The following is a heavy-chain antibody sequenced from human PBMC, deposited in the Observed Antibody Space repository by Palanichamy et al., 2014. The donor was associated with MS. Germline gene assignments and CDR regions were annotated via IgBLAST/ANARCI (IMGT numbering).Heavy chain of an antibody. D-gene: IGHD3-22*01. CDR2: IKQDGSEK. Sequence: EVQLVEVWGRAWSSLGGPVRLSCAASGFTFTNYWMTWARQAPGKGLEWVANIKQDGSEKYYVDSVKGRFTISRDNAKNSLYLQMNSLRAEDTAVYYCARGGGYYYYWGQGTLVTVSS. V-gene: IGHV3-7*04. CDR1: GFTFTNYW. CDR3: ARGGGYYYY. J-gene: IGHJ4*02.